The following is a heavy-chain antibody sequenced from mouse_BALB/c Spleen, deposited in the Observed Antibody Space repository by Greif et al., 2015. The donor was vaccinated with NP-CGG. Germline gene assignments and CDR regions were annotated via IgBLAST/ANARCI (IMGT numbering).Heavy chain of an antibody. CDR1: GYTFTSYV. V-gene: IGHV1-14*01. CDR3: ARKFITTATFDY. Sequence: VQLQQSGPELVKPGASVKMSCKASGYTFTSYVMHWVKQKPGQGLEWIGYINPYNDGTKYNEKFKGKATLTSDNSSSTAYMELSILSSEYSAFYYCARKFITTATFDYWVQGTTLSVSS. J-gene: IGHJ2*01. D-gene: IGHD1-2*01. CDR2: INPYNDGT.